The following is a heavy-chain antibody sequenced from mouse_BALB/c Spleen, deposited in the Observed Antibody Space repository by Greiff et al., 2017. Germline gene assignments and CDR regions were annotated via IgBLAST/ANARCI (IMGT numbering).Heavy chain of an antibody. CDR2: IYPYNGGT. CDR3: ARGSYGNYWFAY. J-gene: IGHJ3*01. Sequence: VQLQQSGPELVKPGASVKISCKASGYTFTDYNMHWVKQSHGKSLEWIGYIYPYNGGTGYNQKFKSKATLTVDNSSSTAYMELRSLTSEDSAVYYCARGSYGNYWFAYWGQGTLVTVSA. V-gene: IGHV1S29*02. D-gene: IGHD2-1*01. CDR1: GYTFTDYN.